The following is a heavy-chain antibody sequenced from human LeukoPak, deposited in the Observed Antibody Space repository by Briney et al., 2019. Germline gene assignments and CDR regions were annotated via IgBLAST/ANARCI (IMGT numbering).Heavy chain of an antibody. J-gene: IGHJ3*02. CDR2: ISGSGGST. Sequence: GGSLRLSCAASGFTFSSYAMSWVRQAPGKGLEWVSAISGSGGSTYYADSVKGQFTISRDNSKNTLYLQMNSLRAEDTAVYYCAKSLTGYYYDSSGPPDAFDIWGQGTMVTVSS. D-gene: IGHD3-22*01. CDR3: AKSLTGYYYDSSGPPDAFDI. CDR1: GFTFSSYA. V-gene: IGHV3-23*01.